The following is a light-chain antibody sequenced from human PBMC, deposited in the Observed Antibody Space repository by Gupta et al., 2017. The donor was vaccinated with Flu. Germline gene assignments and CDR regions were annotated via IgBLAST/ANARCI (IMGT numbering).Light chain of an antibody. CDR2: WAS. V-gene: IGKV4-1*01. Sequence: DIVMTQSPDPLAVSLGDKATINCKSSQSVLYNSNHKNYLAWYQQKPGQPPNLLLYWASTRESGVPDRFSGSGSGTDFTLTISSLQAEDVAVYYCQQYYSTPHSFGQGTKLEIK. J-gene: IGKJ2*03. CDR1: QSVLYNSNHKNY. CDR3: QQYYSTPHS.